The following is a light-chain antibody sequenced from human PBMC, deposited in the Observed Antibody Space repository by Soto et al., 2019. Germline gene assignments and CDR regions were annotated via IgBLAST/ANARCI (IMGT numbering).Light chain of an antibody. CDR2: AAS. J-gene: IGKJ5*01. Sequence: DIQMTQSPSSLSASVGDRVTITCRASQSISSYLNWYQRKPGKAPKLLIYAASSLQSGVPSRFSGRGSGTDFTLTISSLQPEDYATYYCQQSYSTPITFGQGTRLEIK. V-gene: IGKV1-39*01. CDR1: QSISSY. CDR3: QQSYSTPIT.